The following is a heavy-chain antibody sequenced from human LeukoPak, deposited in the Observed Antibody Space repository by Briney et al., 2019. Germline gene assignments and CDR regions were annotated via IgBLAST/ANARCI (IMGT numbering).Heavy chain of an antibody. D-gene: IGHD5-12*01. CDR3: ARSYSGYDLGAFDI. CDR2: IYSGGST. CDR1: GFTVSSNY. Sequence: GGSLRLSCAASGFTVSSNYMSWVRQAPGKGLEWVSVIYSGGSTYYADSVKGRFTISRDNSKNTLYLQMNSLRAEDTAVYYCARSYSGYDLGAFDIWGQGTMVTVSS. V-gene: IGHV3-53*01. J-gene: IGHJ3*02.